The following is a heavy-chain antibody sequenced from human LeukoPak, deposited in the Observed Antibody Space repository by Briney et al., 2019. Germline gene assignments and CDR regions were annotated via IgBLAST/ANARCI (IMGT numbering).Heavy chain of an antibody. D-gene: IGHD6-19*01. CDR1: GFTFTTYW. J-gene: IGHJ4*02. CDR2: INQDGSEK. V-gene: IGHV3-7*01. CDR3: ARDLGYSSGPNY. Sequence: GGSLRLSCAASGFTFTTYWMTWVRQAPGKGLEWVANINQDGSEKYFVDSVKGRFTISRDNAKNSLYLQMNSLRAEDTAVYYCARDLGYSSGPNYWGQGTRVTVSS.